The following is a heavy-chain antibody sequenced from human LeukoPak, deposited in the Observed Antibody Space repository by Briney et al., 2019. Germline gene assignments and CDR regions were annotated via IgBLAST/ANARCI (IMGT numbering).Heavy chain of an antibody. D-gene: IGHD5-12*01. CDR3: AGDRSGYSEYYFDY. J-gene: IGHJ4*02. CDR1: GGSTNTYC. V-gene: IGHV4-4*07. Sequence: TSETLSLTCTVSGGSTNTYCWSWIRQPAEKGLEWIGRIYPSGSTYYNPSLKSRVTISIDKSKNQFSLRLTSVTAADTAVYYCAGDRSGYSEYYFDYWGQGSLVTVSS. CDR2: IYPSGST.